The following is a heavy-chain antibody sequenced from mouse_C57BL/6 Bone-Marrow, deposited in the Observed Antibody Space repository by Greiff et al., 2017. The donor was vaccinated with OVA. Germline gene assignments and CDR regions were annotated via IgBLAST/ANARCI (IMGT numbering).Heavy chain of an antibody. D-gene: IGHD4-1*01. Sequence: VQLKQSGAELVRPGASVKLSCTASGFNIKDDYMHWVKQRPEQGLEWIGWIDPENGDTEYASKFQGKATITADTSSNTAYLQLSSLTSEDTAVYYCTTTGTEAMDYWGQGTSVTVSS. CDR1: GFNIKDDY. CDR3: TTTGTEAMDY. CDR2: IDPENGDT. J-gene: IGHJ4*01. V-gene: IGHV14-4*01.